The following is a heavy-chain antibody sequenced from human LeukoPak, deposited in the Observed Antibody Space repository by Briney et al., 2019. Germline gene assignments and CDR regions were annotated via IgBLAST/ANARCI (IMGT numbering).Heavy chain of an antibody. V-gene: IGHV1-69*05. D-gene: IGHD6-6*01. J-gene: IGHJ4*02. Sequence: GASVKVSCKASGGTFSSYTFSWVRQAPGQGLEWMGGIIPIFGTTAYAQKFQGRVAFITDASTSTVYMELSSLRSEDTAVYYCARVGAGDSSSSDFDYWGQGTLVTVSS. CDR2: IIPIFGTT. CDR1: GGTFSSYT. CDR3: ARVGAGDSSSSDFDY.